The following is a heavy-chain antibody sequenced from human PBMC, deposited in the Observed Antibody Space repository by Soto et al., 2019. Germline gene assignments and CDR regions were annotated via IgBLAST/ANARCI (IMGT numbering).Heavy chain of an antibody. Sequence: GGSLRLSCAASGFTFSSYAMSWVRQAPGKGLEWVSAISGSGGSTYYADSVKGRFTISRDNSKNTLYLQMNSLRAEDTAVYYCAKPTRSPDFDWLTPSDAFDIWGQGTMVTVSS. V-gene: IGHV3-23*01. J-gene: IGHJ3*02. CDR2: ISGSGGST. CDR1: GFTFSSYA. CDR3: AKPTRSPDFDWLTPSDAFDI. D-gene: IGHD3-9*01.